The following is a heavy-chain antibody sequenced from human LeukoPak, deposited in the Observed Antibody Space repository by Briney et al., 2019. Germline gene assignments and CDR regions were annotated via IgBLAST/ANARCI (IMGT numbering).Heavy chain of an antibody. D-gene: IGHD2-8*01. V-gene: IGHV1-69*06. CDR2: IIPIFGTA. CDR3: ASSRDIVLMVYAIRGYTTNAFDI. Sequence: SVKVSCKASGGTFSSYAISWVRQAPGQGLEWMGGIIPIFGTANYAQKFQGRVTITADKSTSTAYMELSSLRSEDTAVYYCASSRDIVLMVYAIRGYTTNAFDIWGQGTMVTVSS. J-gene: IGHJ3*02. CDR1: GGTFSSYA.